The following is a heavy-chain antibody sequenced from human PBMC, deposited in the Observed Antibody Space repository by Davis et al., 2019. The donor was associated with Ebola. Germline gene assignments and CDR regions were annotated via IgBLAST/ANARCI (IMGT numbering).Heavy chain of an antibody. D-gene: IGHD3-16*02. V-gene: IGHV3-48*01. Sequence: GGSLRLSCSATGITFSNYAVSWVRQTPGKGLEWVLYISSSSSTIYYADSVKGRFTISRDNAKNSLYLQMNSLRAEDTAVYYCAKVDDYVWGSYRSQYFDYWGQGTLVTVSS. CDR2: ISSSSSTI. CDR3: AKVDDYVWGSYRSQYFDY. CDR1: GITFSNYA. J-gene: IGHJ4*02.